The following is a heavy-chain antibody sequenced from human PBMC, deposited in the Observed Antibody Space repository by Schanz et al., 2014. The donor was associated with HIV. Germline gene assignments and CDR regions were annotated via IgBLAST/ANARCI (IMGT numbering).Heavy chain of an antibody. CDR2: ISYDGSNK. CDR3: ARVANWDYYGMDV. J-gene: IGHJ6*02. Sequence: QVQLVESGGGVVQPGRSLRLSCAGSGLTFSSYGMHWVRQAPGKGLEWVAFISYDGSNKYYADSVKGRFTISRDNSKNTLFLQMNSLRGEDTAVYYCARVANWDYYGMDVWGRGTTVTVSS. V-gene: IGHV3-30*03. D-gene: IGHD3-16*01. CDR1: GLTFSSYG.